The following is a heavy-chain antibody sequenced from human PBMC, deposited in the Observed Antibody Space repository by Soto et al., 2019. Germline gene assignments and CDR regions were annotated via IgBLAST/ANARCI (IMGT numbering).Heavy chain of an antibody. CDR3: ARDRDDYGSGNYYNRIDF. CDR1: GGIFSTYA. CDR2: IIPLFGTP. V-gene: IGHV1-69*01. D-gene: IGHD3-10*01. Sequence: QVQLVQSGAEVKKPGSSVKVSCKASGGIFSTYAISWLRQAPGQGLEWMGGIIPLFGTPNYAQRFQGRVTITADESTSTASMELSRLRSEDKAVYYCARDRDDYGSGNYYNRIDFWGQGTLVTVSS. J-gene: IGHJ4*02.